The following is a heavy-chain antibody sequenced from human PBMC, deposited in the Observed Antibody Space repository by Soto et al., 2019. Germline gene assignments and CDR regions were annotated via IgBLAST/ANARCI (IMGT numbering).Heavy chain of an antibody. V-gene: IGHV1-18*01. CDR1: GYTSTDYE. J-gene: IGHJ6*01. D-gene: IGHD2-2*01. CDR2: ISTDNGKT. Sequence: ASLKVDCQSTGYTSTDYEISWSLKAPGPGIEWMGWISTDNGKTHSARKLQGRVAMTTDTSTSTAYMEVRSLRSDDTAMYYCARDRVGVVSAGISYY. CDR3: ARDRVGVVSAGISYY.